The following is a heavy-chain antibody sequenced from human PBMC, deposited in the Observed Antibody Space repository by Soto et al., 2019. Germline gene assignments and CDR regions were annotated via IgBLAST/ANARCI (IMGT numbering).Heavy chain of an antibody. V-gene: IGHV4-31*03. CDR3: GRSRTGAMVRRRCFDY. D-gene: IGHD3-10*01. J-gene: IGHJ4*02. CDR2: IYYSGST. Sequence: QVQLQESGPGLVKPSQTLSLTSTVSGGSISSGGYYWSWIRQHPGKGLEWIGYIYYSGSTYYKPSLKRRVTITVDTSKNQFSVRLSSATAADTAVYYCGRSRTGAMVRRRCFDYWGQGTLV. CDR1: GGSISSGGYY.